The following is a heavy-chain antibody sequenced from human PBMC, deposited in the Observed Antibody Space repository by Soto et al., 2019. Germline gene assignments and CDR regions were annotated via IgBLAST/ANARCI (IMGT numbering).Heavy chain of an antibody. Sequence: SETLSLTCAVYGGSFSGYYWSWIRQPPGKGLEWIGEINHSGSTNYNPSLKSRVTISVDTSKNQFSLKLSSVTAADTAVYYCARELYSNYGGDYYYYMDVWGKGTTVTVSS. CDR1: GGSFSGYY. D-gene: IGHD4-4*01. CDR3: ARELYSNYGGDYYYYMDV. CDR2: INHSGST. V-gene: IGHV4-34*01. J-gene: IGHJ6*03.